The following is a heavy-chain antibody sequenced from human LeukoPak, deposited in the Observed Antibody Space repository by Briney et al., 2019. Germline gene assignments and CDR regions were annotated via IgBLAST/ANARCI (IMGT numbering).Heavy chain of an antibody. Sequence: GGSLRLSCAAPGFTFSSYSMNWVRQAPGKGLEWVSSISSSSYIYYADSVKGRFTISRDNAKNSLYLQMNSLRAEDTAVYYCASRDSSSSAFDYWGQGTLVTVSS. V-gene: IGHV3-21*01. J-gene: IGHJ4*02. CDR3: ASRDSSSSAFDY. D-gene: IGHD6-6*01. CDR2: ISSSSYI. CDR1: GFTFSSYS.